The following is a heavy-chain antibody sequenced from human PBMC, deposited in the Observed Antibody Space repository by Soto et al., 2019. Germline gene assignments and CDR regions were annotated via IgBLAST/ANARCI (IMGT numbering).Heavy chain of an antibody. CDR3: ARWDYSDSSGYFHDY. J-gene: IGHJ4*03. D-gene: IGHD3-22*01. Sequence: GASVKVSCKTSGYSFTSYSMHWVRQAPGQGLEWMGWISTSSAATIYSQNFQGRLTITRDTSASTAYLDLTNLTSEDTAVYYCARWDYSDSSGYFHDYWGQGTTVTVSS. V-gene: IGHV1-3*04. CDR2: ISTSSAAT. CDR1: GYSFTSYS.